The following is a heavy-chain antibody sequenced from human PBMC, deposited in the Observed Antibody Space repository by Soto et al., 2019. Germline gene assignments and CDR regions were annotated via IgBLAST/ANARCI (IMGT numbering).Heavy chain of an antibody. D-gene: IGHD3-9*01. J-gene: IGHJ6*02. Sequence: GWSLRLSCASSGFTFSSYWMSWVRQAPGKGLEWVANIKQDGSEKYYVDSVKGRFTISRDNAKNSLYLQMNSLRAEDTAVYYCARGQNDILTGYSYYYYYYGMDVWGQGTTVTVSS. CDR1: GFTFSSYW. CDR3: ARGQNDILTGYSYYYYYYGMDV. CDR2: IKQDGSEK. V-gene: IGHV3-7*01.